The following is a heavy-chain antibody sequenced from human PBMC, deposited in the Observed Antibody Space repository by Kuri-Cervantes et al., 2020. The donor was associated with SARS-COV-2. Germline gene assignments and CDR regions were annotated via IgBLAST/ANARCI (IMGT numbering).Heavy chain of an antibody. CDR1: GFTFSGSA. Sequence: GGSLRLSCAASGFTFSGSAMHWVRQASGKGLEWVGRIRSKANSYATAYAASVKGRFTISRDDSKNTAYLQMNSLKTEDTAVYYCTTGPVAGTYWGQGTLVTVSS. CDR2: IRSKANSYAT. J-gene: IGHJ4*02. D-gene: IGHD6-19*01. V-gene: IGHV3-73*01. CDR3: TTGPVAGTY.